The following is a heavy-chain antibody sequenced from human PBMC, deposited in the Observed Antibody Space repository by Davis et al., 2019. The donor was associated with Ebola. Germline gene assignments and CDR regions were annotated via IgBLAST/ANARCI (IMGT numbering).Heavy chain of an antibody. CDR1: GFTFSSYS. CDR2: ISSSSSYI. D-gene: IGHD3-16*02. CDR3: ARVPRVYDYVWGSYRYYYYGMDV. J-gene: IGHJ6*02. V-gene: IGHV3-21*01. Sequence: GESLKISCAASGFTFSSYSMNWVRQAPGKGLEWVSSISSSSSYIYYADSVKGRFTISRDNAKNSLYLQMNSLRAEDTAVYYCARVPRVYDYVWGSYRYYYYGMDVWGQGTTVTVSS.